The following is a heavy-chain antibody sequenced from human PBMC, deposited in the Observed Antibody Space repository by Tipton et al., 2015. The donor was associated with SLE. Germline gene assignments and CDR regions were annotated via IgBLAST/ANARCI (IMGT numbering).Heavy chain of an antibody. CDR2: MYHSGNT. CDR3: ARHDYDDNGYYKHYFDY. Sequence: TLSLTCVVSGYSITSGYYWGWIRQPPGKGLEWIGSMYHSGNTYHNPSLKSRVTVSVDTPRNQFSLKLSSVTAADTAVYYCARHDYDDNGYYKHYFDYWGQGTLVTVSS. V-gene: IGHV4-38-2*01. CDR1: GYSITSGYY. D-gene: IGHD3-22*01. J-gene: IGHJ4*02.